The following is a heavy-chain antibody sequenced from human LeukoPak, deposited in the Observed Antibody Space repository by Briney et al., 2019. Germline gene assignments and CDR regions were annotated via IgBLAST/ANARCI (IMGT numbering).Heavy chain of an antibody. CDR3: ARFEFAKAGVPPGDY. J-gene: IGHJ4*02. D-gene: IGHD6-13*01. Sequence: GASVKVSCKASGYTFTGYYMHWVRQAPGQGLEWMGWINPNSGGTNYAQKFQGRVTMTTDTSTSTAYMELRSLRSDDTAVYYCARFEFAKAGVPPGDYWGQGTLVTVSS. CDR1: GYTFTGYY. CDR2: INPNSGGT. V-gene: IGHV1-2*02.